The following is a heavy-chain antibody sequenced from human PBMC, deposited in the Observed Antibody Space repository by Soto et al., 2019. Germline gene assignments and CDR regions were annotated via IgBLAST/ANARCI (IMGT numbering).Heavy chain of an antibody. CDR1: GFTFRSSW. Sequence: GGSLRLSYAASGFTFRSSWMHWVRQSPGKGLVWVAVIWTDGCSTYYADSVKGRFTISRDNSKNTLYLQMNSLRAEDTAVYYCARDLSSTYYYYYGMDVWGQGTTVTVSS. CDR2: IWTDGCST. J-gene: IGHJ6*02. V-gene: IGHV3-33*08. D-gene: IGHD4-17*01. CDR3: ARDLSSTYYYYYGMDV.